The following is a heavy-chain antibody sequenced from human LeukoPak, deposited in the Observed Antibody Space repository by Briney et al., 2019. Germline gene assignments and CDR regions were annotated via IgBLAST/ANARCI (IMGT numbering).Heavy chain of an antibody. CDR1: GFTFSSYE. D-gene: IGHD5-18*01. V-gene: IGHV3-48*03. Sequence: GGSLRLSCAASGFTFSSYEMNWVRQAPGKGLEWVSYISSSGSTIYYADSVKGRFTISRDNAKNSLYLQMNSLRAEDTAVHYCARGAGYSYGFYFDYWGQGTLVTVSS. CDR2: ISSSGSTI. CDR3: ARGAGYSYGFYFDY. J-gene: IGHJ4*02.